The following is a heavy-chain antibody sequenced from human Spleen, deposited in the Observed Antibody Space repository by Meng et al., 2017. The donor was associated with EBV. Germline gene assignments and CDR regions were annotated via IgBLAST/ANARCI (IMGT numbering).Heavy chain of an antibody. CDR3: TRGRGRMGYCSTTSCQPNYYYYGMDV. D-gene: IGHD2-2*01. J-gene: IGHJ6*02. CDR2: INHSGST. V-gene: IGHV4-34*01. Sequence: QVQLHQWGAGLLKPSETLSLTCAVYVGSFSGYYWSWIRQPPGKGLEWIGEINHSGSTNYNPSLKSRVTISVDTSKNQFSLKLSSVTAADTAVYYCTRGRGRMGYCSTTSCQPNYYYYGMDVWGQGTTVTVSS. CDR1: VGSFSGYY.